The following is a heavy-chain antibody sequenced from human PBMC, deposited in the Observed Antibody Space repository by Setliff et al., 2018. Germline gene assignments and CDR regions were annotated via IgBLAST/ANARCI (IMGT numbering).Heavy chain of an antibody. J-gene: IGHJ4*02. D-gene: IGHD6-25*01. CDR2: INPNSGAT. CDR1: GYPFADYY. Sequence: ASVNVSCKTSGYPFADYYIHWVRQAPGQGLEWMGRINPNSGATNFAQKFQGRVTMTRDTSISTAYMDLSRLRSDDTAVYYCARDLYNSGSDYWGQGTLVTVSS. V-gene: IGHV1-2*06. CDR3: ARDLYNSGSDY.